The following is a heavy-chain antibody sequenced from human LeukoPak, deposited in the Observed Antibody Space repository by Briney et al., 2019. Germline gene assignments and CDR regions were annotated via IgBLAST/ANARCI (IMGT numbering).Heavy chain of an antibody. D-gene: IGHD2-2*01. Sequence: PGRSLRLSCAASGFTFSSYGMHWVRQAPGKGLEWVAVIWYDGSNKYYADSVKGRFTISRDNSKNTLYLQMNSLRAEDTAVYYCARDPLVPAAISYYYGMDVWGQGTTVTVSS. J-gene: IGHJ6*02. V-gene: IGHV3-33*01. CDR2: IWYDGSNK. CDR3: ARDPLVPAAISYYYGMDV. CDR1: GFTFSSYG.